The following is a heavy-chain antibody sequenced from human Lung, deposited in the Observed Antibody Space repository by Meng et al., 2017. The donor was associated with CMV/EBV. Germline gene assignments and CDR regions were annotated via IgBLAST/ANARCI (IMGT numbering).Heavy chain of an antibody. V-gene: IGHV3-23*01. D-gene: IGHD3-3*02. CDR1: GFTFSSYA. CDR3: AKDSRIFGVVIDYFDY. J-gene: IGHJ4*02. CDR2: ISGSGGST. Sequence: ESLKISXAASGFTFSSYAMSWVRQAPGKGLEWVSAISGSGGSTYYADSVKGRFTISRDNSKNTLYLQMNSLRAEDTAVYYCAKDSRIFGVVIDYFDYWGQGTPVTVSS.